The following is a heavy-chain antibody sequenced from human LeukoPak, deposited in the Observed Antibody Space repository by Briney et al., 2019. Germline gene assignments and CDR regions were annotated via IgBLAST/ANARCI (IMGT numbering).Heavy chain of an antibody. CDR1: GGSISSGSYY. J-gene: IGHJ4*02. V-gene: IGHV4-61*02. D-gene: IGHD6-19*01. CDR3: ARSLSSGWFPFDY. CDR2: IYTSGST. Sequence: SETLSLTCTVSGGSISSGSYYWSWIRQPAGKGLEWIGRIYTSGSTHYNPSLKSRVTISVDTSKNQFSLKQNSVTAADTAVYYCARSLSSGWFPFDYWGQGTLVTVSS.